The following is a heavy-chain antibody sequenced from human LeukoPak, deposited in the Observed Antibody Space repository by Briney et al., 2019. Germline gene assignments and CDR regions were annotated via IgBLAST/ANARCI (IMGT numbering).Heavy chain of an antibody. CDR1: GGSSSGDF. Sequence: PSETLSLTCAVYGGSSSGDFWSWIRQSPGRGLEWIGEINHAGSTTYNPSLKSRVTISVDTSKNQFSLKLSSVTAADTAVYYCARVGSSGWYRGGWFDPWGQGTLVTVSS. V-gene: IGHV4-34*01. D-gene: IGHD6-19*01. J-gene: IGHJ5*02. CDR3: ARVGSSGWYRGGWFDP. CDR2: INHAGST.